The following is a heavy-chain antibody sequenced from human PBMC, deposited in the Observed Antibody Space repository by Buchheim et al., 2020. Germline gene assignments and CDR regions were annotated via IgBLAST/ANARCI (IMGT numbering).Heavy chain of an antibody. CDR2: IGGSAGTT. CDR1: GFTFSTSA. D-gene: IGHD3-10*01. CDR3: AKSYFTSGSRLDY. Sequence: EVQLLESGGGLVQPGGSLRLSCEASGFTFSTSAMSWVRQAPGKRLEWVSVIGGSAGTTYYADSVKGRFTISRDISKDTLYLPMNSLRVEDTAVYYCAKSYFTSGSRLDYWGQGTL. J-gene: IGHJ4*02. V-gene: IGHV3-23*01.